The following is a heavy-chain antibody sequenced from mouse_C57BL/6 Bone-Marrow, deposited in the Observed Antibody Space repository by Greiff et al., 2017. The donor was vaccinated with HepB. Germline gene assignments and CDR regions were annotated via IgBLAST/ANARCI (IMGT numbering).Heavy chain of an antibody. D-gene: IGHD2-2*01. CDR1: GYTFTSYG. CDR3: ALYGYDSSWFAY. V-gene: IGHV1-81*01. J-gene: IGHJ3*01. Sequence: VKLQESGAELPRPGASVKLSCKASGYTFTSYGISWVKQRTGQGLEWIGEIYPRSGNTYYNEKFKGKATLTADKSSSTAYMELRSLTSEDSAVYFCALYGYDSSWFAYWGQGTLVTVSA. CDR2: IYPRSGNT.